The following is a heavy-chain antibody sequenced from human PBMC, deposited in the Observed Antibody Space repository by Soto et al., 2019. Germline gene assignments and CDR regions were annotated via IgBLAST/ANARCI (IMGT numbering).Heavy chain of an antibody. CDR3: AHRRGFGELLFGY. CDR1: GFSLSTNGVG. CDR2: IYWDDDK. Sequence: QITLKESGPTLVKPTQTLTLTCTFSGFSLSTNGVGVGWIRQPPGEALEWLALIYWDDDKRYSASLKSRLTITKDTSKNKVVLTMTTMDPVDTATYYCAHRRGFGELLFGYWGQGILVTVSS. J-gene: IGHJ4*02. D-gene: IGHD3-10*01. V-gene: IGHV2-5*02.